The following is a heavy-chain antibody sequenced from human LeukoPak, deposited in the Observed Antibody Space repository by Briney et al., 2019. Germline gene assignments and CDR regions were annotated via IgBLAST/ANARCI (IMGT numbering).Heavy chain of an antibody. CDR1: GFTFSSYG. CDR3: AKDWYYGSGSYGGVY. J-gene: IGHJ4*02. D-gene: IGHD3-10*01. CDR2: ISYDGSNK. Sequence: GRSLRLSCAASGFTFSSYGMHWVRQAPGKGLEWVAVISYDGSNKYYADSVKGRFTISRDNSKNTLYLQMNSLRAEDTAVYYCAKDWYYGSGSYGGVYWGQGTLVTVSS. V-gene: IGHV3-30*18.